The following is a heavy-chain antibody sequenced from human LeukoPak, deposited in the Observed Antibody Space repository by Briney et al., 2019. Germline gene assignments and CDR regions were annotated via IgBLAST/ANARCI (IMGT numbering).Heavy chain of an antibody. CDR1: GYTFTSYF. V-gene: IGHV1-46*01. CDR3: ARGDHVRIYAESAFDI. CDR2: INPSGGST. D-gene: IGHD3-3*01. J-gene: IGHJ3*02. Sequence: ASVKVSCKASGYTFTSYFMHWVRQAPGQGLEWMGIINPSGGSTNYAQKFQGRVTMTRDASTSTVYMELSRLRSEDTAVYYCARGDHVRIYAESAFDIWGQGTKVTVSS.